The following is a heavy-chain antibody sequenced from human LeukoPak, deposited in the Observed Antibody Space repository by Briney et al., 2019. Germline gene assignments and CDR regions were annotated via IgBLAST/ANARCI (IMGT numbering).Heavy chain of an antibody. V-gene: IGHV3-21*01. CDR1: GFTFSSYS. Sequence: GGSLRLSCAASGFTFSSYSMNWVRQAPGKGLEWVSSISSSSGYIYYAGSVKGRFTISRDNAKNSLYLQMNSLRAEDTAVYYCARDTRRAFDYWGQGTLVT. J-gene: IGHJ4*02. CDR3: ARDTRRAFDY. D-gene: IGHD2-2*01. CDR2: ISSSSGYI.